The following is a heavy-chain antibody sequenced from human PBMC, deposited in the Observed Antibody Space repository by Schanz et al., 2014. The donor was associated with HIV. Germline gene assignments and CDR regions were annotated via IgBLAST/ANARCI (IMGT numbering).Heavy chain of an antibody. V-gene: IGHV1-18*01. CDR2: IDPEGGAP. CDR1: GYTFTNYA. D-gene: IGHD1-20*01. J-gene: IGHJ4*02. Sequence: VQLVQSGAAGKKPGASVKVFRKASGYTFTNYAINWARQAPGQGLEWRGIIDPEGGAPKFAREFQGRATLTGDSSTNTVHVDLRSLRAEDTAHYCCAGGSRYTWDDGHLHYWGQGTLVTVSS. CDR3: AGGSRYTWDDGHLHY.